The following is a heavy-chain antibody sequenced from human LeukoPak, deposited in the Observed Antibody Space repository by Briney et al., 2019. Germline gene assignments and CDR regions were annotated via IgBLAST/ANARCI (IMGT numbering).Heavy chain of an antibody. CDR3: ARGSTYYDSSGQVPFDY. D-gene: IGHD3-22*01. CDR1: GFTFSSNW. Sequence: GGSLRLSCATSGFTFSSNWMSWVRHAPGRGLEWVANIKPDGSAEYYAASVKGRFTISRDNAKNSLYLQMNSLRAEDTAVYCCARGSTYYDSSGQVPFDYWGQGTLVTVSS. V-gene: IGHV3-7*01. J-gene: IGHJ4*02. CDR2: IKPDGSAE.